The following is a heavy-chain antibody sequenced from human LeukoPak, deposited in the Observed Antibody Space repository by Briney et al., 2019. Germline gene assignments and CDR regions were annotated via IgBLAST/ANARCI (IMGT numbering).Heavy chain of an antibody. CDR3: ARAGGPGFGEFSPY. CDR2: INPNTGGT. J-gene: IGHJ4*02. V-gene: IGHV1-2*02. CDR1: GYSFTGYY. Sequence: ASVKVSFKASGYSFTGYYLHWVRQAPGQGLEWMGWINPNTGGTNYAQKFQDRVTMTRDTSFSTTFMELSRLRSDDTAVYYCARAGGPGFGEFSPYWGQGTLVTVSS. D-gene: IGHD3-10*01.